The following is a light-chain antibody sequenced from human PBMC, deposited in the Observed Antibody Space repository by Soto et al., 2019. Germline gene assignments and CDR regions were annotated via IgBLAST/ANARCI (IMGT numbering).Light chain of an antibody. Sequence: DIQMTQSPSSLSASVGDGVTITCRASQGISNYLAWYQQKPGKVPKLLIYAASTLQSGVPSRFSGSGSGTDFTLTISSLQPEDVATYYCQKYNSAPPWTFGQGTKVDI. V-gene: IGKV1-27*01. J-gene: IGKJ1*01. CDR2: AAS. CDR3: QKYNSAPPWT. CDR1: QGISNY.